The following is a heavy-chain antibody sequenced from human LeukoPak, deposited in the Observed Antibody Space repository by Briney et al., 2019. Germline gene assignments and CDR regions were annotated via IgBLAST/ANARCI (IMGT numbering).Heavy chain of an antibody. Sequence: GGSLRLSCTASGFTVSSNYMSWVRQAPGKGLEWVSVIYSDGSTFHADSVKGRFTISRDNSKNTLYLQMNSLRAEDTAVYYCARSYYDVLTGYGEVDFWGQGTLVTVSS. CDR1: GFTVSSNY. CDR2: IYSDGST. CDR3: ARSYYDVLTGYGEVDF. J-gene: IGHJ4*02. V-gene: IGHV3-53*05. D-gene: IGHD3-9*01.